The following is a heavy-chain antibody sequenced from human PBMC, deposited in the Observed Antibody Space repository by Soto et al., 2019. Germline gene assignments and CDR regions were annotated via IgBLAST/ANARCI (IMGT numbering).Heavy chain of an antibody. Sequence: PSETLSLTCTVSNGSISSGGYYWSWIRQHPGKGLEWIGHIHYSGSAYYNPSLKRRVIILVDMSKNQFSLKLSSVTAADTAVYYCARGRPDFSSSSRARGNLDHWGQGTLVTVSS. CDR3: ARGRPDFSSSSRARGNLDH. D-gene: IGHD6-6*01. CDR2: IHYSGSA. V-gene: IGHV4-31*03. CDR1: NGSISSGGYY. J-gene: IGHJ4*02.